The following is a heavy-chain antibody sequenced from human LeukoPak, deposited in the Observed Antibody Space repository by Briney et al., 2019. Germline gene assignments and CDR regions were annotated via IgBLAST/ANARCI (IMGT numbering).Heavy chain of an antibody. J-gene: IGHJ5*02. CDR3: AKGGGQGIAARP. CDR2: ISGSGGST. D-gene: IGHD6-6*01. CDR1: GFTFSAYW. V-gene: IGHV3-23*01. Sequence: PGGSLRLSCAASGFTFSAYWMHWVRQAPGKGLEWVSAISGSGGSTYYADSVKGRFTISRDNSKNTLYLQMDSLRAEDTAVYYCAKGGGQGIAARPGGQGTLVTVSS.